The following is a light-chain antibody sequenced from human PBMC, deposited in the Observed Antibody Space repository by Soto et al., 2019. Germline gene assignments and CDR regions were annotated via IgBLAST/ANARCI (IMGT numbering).Light chain of an antibody. CDR1: QSVSSSY. V-gene: IGKV3-20*01. J-gene: IGKJ2*01. CDR2: DAS. Sequence: EIVLTQSPGTLSLSPGERATLSCRASQSVSSSYLAWYQQKPGQAPGLLIYDASSSVTGIPDRFSGSGSGTAFTLTISTLEPDDFAVYYCQQYGSFPYTFGQGTKLEIK. CDR3: QQYGSFPYT.